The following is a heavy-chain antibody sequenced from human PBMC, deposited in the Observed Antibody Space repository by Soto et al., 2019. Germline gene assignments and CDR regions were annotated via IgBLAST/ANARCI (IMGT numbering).Heavy chain of an antibody. D-gene: IGHD1-26*01. CDR1: GYTFNRHG. J-gene: IGHJ4*02. Sequence: QVHLVQSGGEVKKPGASVTVSCKASGYTFNRHGITWVRQAPGQGLEWMGWISGYNGDINYEQKFQGRVTLSSDTLTSTVYLELKSLIFDDTAVYYCARVRIVGAREIDFWGQGTLVTVSS. CDR3: ARVRIVGAREIDF. V-gene: IGHV1-18*04. CDR2: ISGYNGDI.